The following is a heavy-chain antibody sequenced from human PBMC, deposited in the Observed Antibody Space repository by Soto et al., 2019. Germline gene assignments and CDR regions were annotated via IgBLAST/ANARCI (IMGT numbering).Heavy chain of an antibody. CDR3: ASLVGATLIFDY. D-gene: IGHD1-26*01. V-gene: IGHV4-30-4*01. Sequence: PSETLSLTCTVSGGSISSGDYYWSWIRQPPGKGLEWIGYIYYSGSTYYNPSLKSRVTISVDTSKDQFSLNPSSVTAADTAVYYCASLVGATLIFDYWGQGTLVTVSS. J-gene: IGHJ4*02. CDR2: IYYSGST. CDR1: GGSISSGDYY.